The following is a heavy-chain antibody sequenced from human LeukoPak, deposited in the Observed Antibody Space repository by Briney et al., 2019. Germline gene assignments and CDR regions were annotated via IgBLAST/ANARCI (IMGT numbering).Heavy chain of an antibody. J-gene: IGHJ6*03. CDR3: AREMEFRYFDWLGDYMDV. D-gene: IGHD3-9*01. V-gene: IGHV3-7*01. CDR2: IKQDGSEK. CDR1: GFTFSSYW. Sequence: GGSLRLSCAASGFTFSSYWMSWVRQAPGKGLEWVANIKQDGSEKYYVDSVKGRFTISRDNAKNSLYLQMNSLRAEDTAVYYCAREMEFRYFDWLGDYMDVWGKGTTVTVSS.